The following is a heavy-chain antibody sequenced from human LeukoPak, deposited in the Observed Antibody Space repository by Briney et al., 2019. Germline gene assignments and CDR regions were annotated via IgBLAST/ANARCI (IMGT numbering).Heavy chain of an antibody. CDR1: GFTFSSYS. CDR2: ISSSSSYI. J-gene: IGHJ3*02. D-gene: IGHD3-22*01. Sequence: GGSLRLSWAASGFTFSSYSMNWVRQAPGKGLEWVSSISSSSSYIYYADSVKGRFTISRDNAKNSLYLQMNSLRAEDTAVYYCAREGPYYDSSGFYHDAFDIWGQGTMVTVSS. CDR3: AREGPYYDSSGFYHDAFDI. V-gene: IGHV3-21*01.